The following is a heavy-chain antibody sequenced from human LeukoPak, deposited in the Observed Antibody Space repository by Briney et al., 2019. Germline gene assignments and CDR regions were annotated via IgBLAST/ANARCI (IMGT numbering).Heavy chain of an antibody. J-gene: IGHJ4*02. V-gene: IGHV4-61*02. CDR2: IYTSGST. Sequence: PSQTLSLTCTVSGGSISSGTYYWIWIRQPAGKGLEWMGRIYTSGSTNYNPSLKSRVSISLDTSKNQFSLRLSSVTAADTAVYYCTRGGYAEYSTFDYWGQGFLVTVSS. CDR3: TRGGYAEYSTFDY. D-gene: IGHD5-12*01. CDR1: GGSISSGTYY.